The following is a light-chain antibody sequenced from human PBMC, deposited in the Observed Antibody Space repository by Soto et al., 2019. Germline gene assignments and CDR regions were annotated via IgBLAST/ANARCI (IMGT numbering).Light chain of an antibody. CDR3: SSYTTSSILL. V-gene: IGLV2-14*01. CDR2: DVS. CDR1: DRSVGGYSY. J-gene: IGLJ3*02. Sequence: QSALTQPASVSGSPGQSITISCTGTDRSVGGYSYVSWYQQHPGKVPKLMIYDVSNRPSGVSNRFSGSKPGNTASLTISGLQTEDEADYYCSSYTTSSILLFGGGTKLTVL.